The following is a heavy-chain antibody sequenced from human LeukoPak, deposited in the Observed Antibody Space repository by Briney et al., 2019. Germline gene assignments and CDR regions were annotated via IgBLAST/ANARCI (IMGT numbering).Heavy chain of an antibody. J-gene: IGHJ4*02. CDR2: IYSGDSDT. Sequence: KVSCKASGYTFTSYWIGWVRQMPGKGLEWMGIIYSGDSDTRYSPSFQGQVTISADKSISTAYLQWSSLKASDTAMYYCARSIAVAGTNDYWGQGTLVTVSS. D-gene: IGHD6-19*01. CDR1: GYTFTSYW. V-gene: IGHV5-51*01. CDR3: ARSIAVAGTNDY.